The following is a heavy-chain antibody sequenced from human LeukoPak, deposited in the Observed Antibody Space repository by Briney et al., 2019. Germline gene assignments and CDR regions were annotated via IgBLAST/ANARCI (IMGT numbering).Heavy chain of an antibody. V-gene: IGHV1-46*03. CDR3: TTFIVVVG. CDR1: GYTFTSYY. D-gene: IGHD2-2*01. CDR2: ISPSGAST. J-gene: IGHJ4*02. Sequence: ASVKVSCKASGYTFTSYYMHGVRQAPGQGLEWMGIISPSGASTTYAQNFQGRVTMTRDMSTSTVYMELSSLKSEDTAVYYCTTFIVVVGWGQGTLVTVSS.